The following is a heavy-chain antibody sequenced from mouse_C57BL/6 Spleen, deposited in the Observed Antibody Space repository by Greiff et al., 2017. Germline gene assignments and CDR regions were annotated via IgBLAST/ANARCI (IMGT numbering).Heavy chain of an antibody. D-gene: IGHD1-1*01. CDR3: ARPYYGSSYWFAY. J-gene: IGHJ3*01. V-gene: IGHV1-53*01. CDR2: INPSNGGI. CDR1: GYTFTSYW. Sequence: VQLKQPGTELVKPGASVKLSCKASGYTFTSYWMHWVKQRPGQGLEWIGNINPSNGGINYNEKFKSKATLTVDKSSSAAYMQLSSLTSEDSAVYYCARPYYGSSYWFAYWGQGTLVTVSA.